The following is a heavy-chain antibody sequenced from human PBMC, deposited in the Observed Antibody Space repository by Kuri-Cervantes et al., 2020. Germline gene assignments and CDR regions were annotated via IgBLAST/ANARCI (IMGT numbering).Heavy chain of an antibody. J-gene: IGHJ6*02. V-gene: IGHV3-15*01. CDR2: IKSKTDGGTT. CDR3: TTAPPGYGKYYYYYGMDV. CDR1: GFTFSNAW. D-gene: IGHD1-1*01. Sequence: GGSLRLSCAASGFTFSNAWMSWVRQAPGKGLEWVGRIKSKTDGGTTDYAAPVKGRFIISRDDSKNTLYLQMNSLKTEDTAVYYCTTAPPGYGKYYYYYGMDVWGQGTTVTVSS.